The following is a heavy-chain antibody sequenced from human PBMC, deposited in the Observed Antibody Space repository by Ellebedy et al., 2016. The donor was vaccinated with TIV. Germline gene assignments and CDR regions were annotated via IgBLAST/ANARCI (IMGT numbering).Heavy chain of an antibody. CDR1: GFTVSIRN. CDR3: ARGGAGFDSMNRELSFDS. CDR2: IRSSINSL. Sequence: GGSLRLXXAASGFTVSIRNMNWVRQAPGKGLEWVEFIRSSINSLSYAASVKGRFTISRDDAENSLYLQMNSLRDEDTAVYYCARGGAGFDSMNRELSFDSWGQGTLVTVSS. V-gene: IGHV3-48*02. J-gene: IGHJ4*02. D-gene: IGHD1-26*01.